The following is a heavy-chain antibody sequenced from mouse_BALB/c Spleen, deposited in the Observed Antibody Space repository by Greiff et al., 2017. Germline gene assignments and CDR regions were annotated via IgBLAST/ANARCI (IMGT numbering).Heavy chain of an antibody. CDR1: GFNIKDTY. Sequence: EVQLQQPGAELVKPGASVKLSCTASGFNIKDTYMHWVKQRPEQGLEWIGRIDPANGNTKYDPKFQGKATITADTSSNTAYLQLSSLTSEDTAVYYCARDGNPCYYAVDYWGQGTSVTVSA. V-gene: IGHV14-3*02. CDR2: IDPANGNT. CDR3: ARDGNPCYYAVDY. J-gene: IGHJ4*01. D-gene: IGHD1-1*01.